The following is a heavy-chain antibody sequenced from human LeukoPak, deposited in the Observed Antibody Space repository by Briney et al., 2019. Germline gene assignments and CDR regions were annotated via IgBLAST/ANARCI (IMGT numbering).Heavy chain of an antibody. J-gene: IGHJ4*02. CDR3: ARDLGYCSGGSCYSI. CDR2: IYYSGST. V-gene: IGHV4-59*01. CDR1: GGSTSSYY. D-gene: IGHD2-15*01. Sequence: SETLSLTCTVSGGSTSSYYWSWIRQPPGKGLEWIGYIYYSGSTNYNPSLKSRVTISIDTSKNQFSLKLSSVTAADTAVYYCARDLGYCSGGSCYSIWGQGTLVTVSS.